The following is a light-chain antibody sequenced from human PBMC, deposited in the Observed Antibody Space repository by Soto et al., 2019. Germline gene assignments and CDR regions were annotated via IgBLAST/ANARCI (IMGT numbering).Light chain of an antibody. CDR3: QHFYDSLT. CDR2: GAS. V-gene: IGKV3-20*01. Sequence: VLTQSPGPLSLSPGERATLSCRAIQSVDSSTLAWYQQKPGQAAMLLISGASKSATGTPDRFSGSGSGTDFTLNISRLEPEDFAVFYCQHFYDSLTFGGGTKVEIK. J-gene: IGKJ4*01. CDR1: QSVDSST.